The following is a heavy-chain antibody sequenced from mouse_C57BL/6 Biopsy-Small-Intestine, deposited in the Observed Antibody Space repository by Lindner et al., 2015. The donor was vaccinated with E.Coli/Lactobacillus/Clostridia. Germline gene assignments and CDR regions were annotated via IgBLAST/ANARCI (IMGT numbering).Heavy chain of an antibody. CDR3: ARPRFYAMDY. CDR2: ISSDSSTI. Sequence: VQLQESGGGLVKPGGSLKVSCEASGFTFSDYGMHWVRQAPEKGLEWVAYISSDSSTIYYADTVKGRFSISRDNAKNTLFLQMTSLRSEDSAMYYYARPRFYAMDYWGQGTSVTVSS. CDR1: GFTFSDYG. J-gene: IGHJ4*01. V-gene: IGHV5-17*01.